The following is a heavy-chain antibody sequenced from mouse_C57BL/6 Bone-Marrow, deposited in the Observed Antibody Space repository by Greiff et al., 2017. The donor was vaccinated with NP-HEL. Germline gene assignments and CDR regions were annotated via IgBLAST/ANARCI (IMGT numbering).Heavy chain of an antibody. J-gene: IGHJ3*01. CDR3: AQLPPPFAY. Sequence: LVESGPELVKPGASVKISCKASGYAFSSSWMNWVKQRPGKGLEWIGRIYPGDGDTNYNGKFKGKATLTADKSSSTAYMQLSSLTSEDSAVYVCAQLPPPFAYWGQGTLVTVSA. V-gene: IGHV1-82*01. CDR2: IYPGDGDT. CDR1: GYAFSSSW. D-gene: IGHD4-1*02.